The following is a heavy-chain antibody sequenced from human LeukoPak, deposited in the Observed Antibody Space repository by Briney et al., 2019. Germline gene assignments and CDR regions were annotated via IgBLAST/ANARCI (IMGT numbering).Heavy chain of an antibody. V-gene: IGHV4-39*07. CDR2: MYYSGST. CDR3: AKIGGLIVF. J-gene: IGHJ4*02. D-gene: IGHD3-16*02. CDR1: GGSISSSNYY. Sequence: SETLSLTCTVSGGSISSSNYYWGWIRQPPGKRLEWIGNMYYSGSTYYNPSIKSRVTISVDTSKNRFSLKLRSVTAADTAVYYCAKIGGLIVFWGQGTLVTVSS.